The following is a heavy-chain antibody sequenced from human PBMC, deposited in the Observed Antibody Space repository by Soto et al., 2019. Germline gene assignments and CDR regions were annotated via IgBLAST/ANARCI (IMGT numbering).Heavy chain of an antibody. V-gene: IGHV4-30-4*01. CDR3: QGFTIFGVVHSNYYGMDV. J-gene: IGHJ6*02. CDR2: IYYSGST. CDR1: GGSISSGDYY. D-gene: IGHD3-3*01. Sequence: SETLSLTCTVSGGSISSGDYYWSWIRQPPGKGLEWIGYIYYSGSTYYNPSLKSRVTISVDTSKNQFSLKLSSVTAADTAVYYCQGFTIFGVVHSNYYGMDVWGQGTTVTVSS.